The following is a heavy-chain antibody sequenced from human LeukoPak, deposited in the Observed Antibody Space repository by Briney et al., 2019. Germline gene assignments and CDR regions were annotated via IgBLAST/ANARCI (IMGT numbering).Heavy chain of an antibody. CDR1: GYTFVRYG. CDR2: ISAYNGNT. D-gene: IGHD5-18*01. Sequence: AASVTVSCKASGYTFVRYGVSWVRQAPGQGPEWMGWISAYNGNTNYAQKFQGRVTMTTDTSTSTAYMDLRSLRSDDTAVYYCAKDEYSFGYYYYGMDVWGQGTTVTVSS. CDR3: AKDEYSFGYYYYGMDV. V-gene: IGHV1-18*01. J-gene: IGHJ6*02.